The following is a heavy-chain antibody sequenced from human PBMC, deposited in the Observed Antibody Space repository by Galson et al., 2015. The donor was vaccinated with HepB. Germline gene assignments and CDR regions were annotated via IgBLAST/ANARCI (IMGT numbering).Heavy chain of an antibody. CDR3: ARGGPDILTGYIDY. CDR1: GGTFSRYA. D-gene: IGHD3-9*01. CDR2: IIPILGIA. Sequence: SVKVSCKASGGTFSRYAISWVRQAPGQGLEWMGRIIPILGIANYAQKFQGRVTITADKSTSTAYMELSSLRSEDTAVYYCARGGPDILTGYIDYWGQGTLVTVSS. J-gene: IGHJ4*02. V-gene: IGHV1-69*04.